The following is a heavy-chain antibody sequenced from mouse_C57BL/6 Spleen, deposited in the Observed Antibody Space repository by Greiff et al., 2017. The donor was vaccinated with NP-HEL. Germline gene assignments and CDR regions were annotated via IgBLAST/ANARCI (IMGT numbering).Heavy chain of an antibody. Sequence: PLSSVPLSCQATGYTFTGSWIEWVKQRPGHGLEWIGEILPGSGSTNYNEKFKGKATFTADTSSNTAYMQLSSLTTEDSAIYYCARGRLPIYYDYDWFAYWGQGTLVTVSA. CDR3: ARGRLPIYYDYDWFAY. J-gene: IGHJ3*01. V-gene: IGHV1-9*01. D-gene: IGHD2-4*01. CDR1: GYTFTGSW. CDR2: ILPGSGST.